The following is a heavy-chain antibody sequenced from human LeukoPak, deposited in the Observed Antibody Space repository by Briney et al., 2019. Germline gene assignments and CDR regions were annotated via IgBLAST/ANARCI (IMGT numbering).Heavy chain of an antibody. D-gene: IGHD4-11*01. V-gene: IGHV4-59*01. CDR2: IYHSGST. J-gene: IGHJ4*02. Sequence: SETLSLTCTVSGGSISSYYWSWIRQPPGKGLEWIGYIYHSGSTNCNPSLKSRVTISVDTSKNQFSLKLSSVTAADTAVYYCARGDYTDEYYFDYWGQGTLVTVSS. CDR3: ARGDYTDEYYFDY. CDR1: GGSISSYY.